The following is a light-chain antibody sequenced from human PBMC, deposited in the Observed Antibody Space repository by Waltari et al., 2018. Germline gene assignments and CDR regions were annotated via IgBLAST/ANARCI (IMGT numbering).Light chain of an antibody. V-gene: IGKV2-30*01. J-gene: IGKJ2*01. CDR1: HSTVYSDGNIY. CDR2: KVS. Sequence: DVVMTQSPLSLPVTLGQPASLSCKASHSTVYSDGNIYLNWIQQRPGQSPRRLINKVSTRDSGVPDRFSGSGSGTDFTLKISSVEAEDVGVYYCMQGTHWPYTFGQGTKLEIK. CDR3: MQGTHWPYT.